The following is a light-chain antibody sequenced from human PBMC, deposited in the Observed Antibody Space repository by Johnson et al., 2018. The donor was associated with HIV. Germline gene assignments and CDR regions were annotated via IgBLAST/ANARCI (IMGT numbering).Light chain of an antibody. J-gene: IGLJ1*01. Sequence: QSVLTQPPSVSAAPGQKVTISCSGSIYNIGNNYVSWYQQLPGTAPKLLIYDNDKRPSGIPDRFSASKSGTSATLGITGLQTGDEADYYCGTWDTSLSAGGVFGSGTKVTVL. CDR1: IYNIGNNY. CDR2: DND. V-gene: IGLV1-51*01. CDR3: GTWDTSLSAGGV.